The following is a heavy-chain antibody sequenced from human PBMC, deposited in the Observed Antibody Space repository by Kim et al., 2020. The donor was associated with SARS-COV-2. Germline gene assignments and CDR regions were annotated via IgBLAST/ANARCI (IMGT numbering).Heavy chain of an antibody. J-gene: IGHJ5*02. D-gene: IGHD3-10*01. CDR1: GFSLNTTGVG. V-gene: IGHV2-5*02. CDR3: AHRRRDDGSVNGFDR. Sequence: SGPTLVRPTQTLTLTCTFSGFSLNTTGVGVGWIRQPPGKAPEWLAVIYWDDDKVYSPSLASQLTITKDTSKNLVVLTMTNVGPADTGTYYCAHRRRDDGSVNGFDRWGEGVLVTVSS. CDR2: IYWDDDK.